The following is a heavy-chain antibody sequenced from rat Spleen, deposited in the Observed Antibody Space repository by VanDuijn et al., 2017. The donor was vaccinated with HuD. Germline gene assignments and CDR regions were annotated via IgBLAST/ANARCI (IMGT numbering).Heavy chain of an antibody. V-gene: IGHV5-7*01. D-gene: IGHD1-1*01. CDR3: ARRGLEWSFDY. CDR1: GFTFSDYY. J-gene: IGHJ2*01. Sequence: EVQLVESGGGLVQPGRSLKLSCAASGFTFSDYYMSWVRQAPKKGLEWVATIGYDGSSTYYRDSVKGRFTLSRDNAKSTLYLQMDSLRSEDTATYYCARRGLEWSFDYWGQGVMVTVSS. CDR2: IGYDGSST.